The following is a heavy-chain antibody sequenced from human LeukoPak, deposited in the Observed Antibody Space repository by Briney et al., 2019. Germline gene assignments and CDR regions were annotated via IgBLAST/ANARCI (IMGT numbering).Heavy chain of an antibody. Sequence: SETLSLTCAVYGGSFSGYYWGWIRQPPGKGLEWIGSIYYSGSTYYNPSLKSRVTISVDTSKNQFSLKLSSVTAADTAVYYCASLVVVAATNVFDYWGQGTLVTVSS. CDR3: ASLVVVAATNVFDY. J-gene: IGHJ4*02. CDR1: GGSFSGYY. V-gene: IGHV4-34*01. CDR2: IYYSGST. D-gene: IGHD2-15*01.